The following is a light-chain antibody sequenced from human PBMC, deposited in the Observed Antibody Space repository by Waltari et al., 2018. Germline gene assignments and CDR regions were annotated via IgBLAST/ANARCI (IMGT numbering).Light chain of an antibody. CDR1: TSDLRNVNC. J-gene: IGLJ2*01. V-gene: IGLV2-14*03. CDR3: SLYTTNTRV. Sequence: QSSLTQPASVSGSPGQSITISCSRTTSDLRNVNCVSWYHQYPGKAPKLIIYDVNNRPSGVSDRFSGSTSGNTASLTISGLQAEDEADYYCSLYTTNTRVVGGGTKLTVL. CDR2: DVN.